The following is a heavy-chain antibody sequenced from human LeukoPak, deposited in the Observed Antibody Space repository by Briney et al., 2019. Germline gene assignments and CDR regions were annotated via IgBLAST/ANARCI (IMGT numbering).Heavy chain of an antibody. CDR1: GFTFRSYA. J-gene: IGHJ4*02. Sequence: GGSLRLSCAASGFTFRSYAMHWVRQAPGKGLEWVAVISYDGSNKYYADSVKGRFTISRDNSKNTLYLQMNSLRAEDTAVYYCAKDDGVREADPRGYFDYWGQGTLVTVSS. CDR3: AKDDGVREADPRGYFDY. V-gene: IGHV3-30*04. D-gene: IGHD3-10*01. CDR2: ISYDGSNK.